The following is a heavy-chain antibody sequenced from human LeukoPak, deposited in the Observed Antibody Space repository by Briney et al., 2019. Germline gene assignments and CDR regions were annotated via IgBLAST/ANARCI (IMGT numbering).Heavy chain of an antibody. J-gene: IGHJ5*02. CDR1: GGSISSYY. Sequence: PSETLSLTCTVSGGSISSYYWSWVRQAPGKGLEWVSVIYSGGSTYYADSVKGRFTISRDNSKNTLYLQMNSLRAEDTAVYYCARDTTEGWFDPWGQGTLVTVSS. CDR3: ARDTTEGWFDP. CDR2: IYSGGST. V-gene: IGHV3-66*01. D-gene: IGHD1-1*01.